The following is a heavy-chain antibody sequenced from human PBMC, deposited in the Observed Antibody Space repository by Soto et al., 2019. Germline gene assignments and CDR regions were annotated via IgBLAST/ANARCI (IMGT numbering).Heavy chain of an antibody. CDR2: IYYSGST. Sequence: SETLSLTCTVSGGSISSSSYYWGWIRQPPGKGLEWIGSIYYSGSTYYNPSLKSRVTISVDTSKNQFSLKLSSVTAADTAVYYCARLRSDCSGGSCYSKQYYYGMDVWGQGTTVTVSS. CDR3: ARLRSDCSGGSCYSKQYYYGMDV. D-gene: IGHD2-15*01. CDR1: GGSISSSSYY. J-gene: IGHJ6*02. V-gene: IGHV4-39*01.